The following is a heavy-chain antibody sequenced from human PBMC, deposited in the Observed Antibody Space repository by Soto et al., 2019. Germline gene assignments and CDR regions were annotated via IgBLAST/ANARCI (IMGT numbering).Heavy chain of an antibody. V-gene: IGHV3-21*01. CDR1: VVNFNSDT. Sequence: GSLRLSCAASVVNFNSDTINWVRQAPGKRLEWLSSISSSGYIFSTDSVRGRFTISRDNAKNSVYLQINSLRAEDTAVYFCARDCSGGSCYPGMDVWGQGTTVTVSS. CDR3: ARDCSGGSCYPGMDV. CDR2: ISSSGYI. D-gene: IGHD2-15*01. J-gene: IGHJ6*02.